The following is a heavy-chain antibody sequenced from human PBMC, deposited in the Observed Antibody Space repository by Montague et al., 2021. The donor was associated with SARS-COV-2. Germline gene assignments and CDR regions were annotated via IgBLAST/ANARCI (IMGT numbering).Heavy chain of an antibody. J-gene: IGHJ5*02. CDR1: GDSVSSDSYF. D-gene: IGHD3-9*01. Sequence: SETLSLTCLVSGDSVSSDSYFWARIRQSPGKGLEWIGSLFHRGDTYHNPSLKDRLIMSVDTSNNRFSLKLSSVSAADTAVYYCASPRVRYLVLTGYSGHFDTWGQGSLITVSS. CDR2: LFHRGDT. V-gene: IGHV4-39*01. CDR3: ASPRVRYLVLTGYSGHFDT.